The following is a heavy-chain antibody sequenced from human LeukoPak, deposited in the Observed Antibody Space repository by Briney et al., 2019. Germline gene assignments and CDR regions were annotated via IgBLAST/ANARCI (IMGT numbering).Heavy chain of an antibody. CDR1: GGSINNYY. CDR2: IYSSGTT. V-gene: IGHV4-4*07. Sequence: SETLTLTCTVSGGSINNYYWSWIRQPAGKGLEWIGRIYSSGTTNYNPSLKSRVTMSVDTSKNQLSLKLTSVTAADTAVYYCARDDSSGYWGQGTLVTVSS. J-gene: IGHJ4*02. CDR3: ARDDSSGY. D-gene: IGHD3-22*01.